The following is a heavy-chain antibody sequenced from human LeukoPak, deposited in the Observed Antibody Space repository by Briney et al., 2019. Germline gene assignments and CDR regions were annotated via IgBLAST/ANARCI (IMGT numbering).Heavy chain of an antibody. D-gene: IGHD3-10*01. CDR1: NGPINTYQ. CDR2: IHYSGSA. Sequence: TSSETLSLTCTVSNGPINTYQWSWIRQPPGKGLEWIGNIHYSGSANYNPSLKSRVVISVDTSKNQFSLKLSPVTAADTAVYYCARGSMVRGYPTRYWGQGTLVTVSS. V-gene: IGHV4-59*12. J-gene: IGHJ4*02. CDR3: ARGSMVRGYPTRY.